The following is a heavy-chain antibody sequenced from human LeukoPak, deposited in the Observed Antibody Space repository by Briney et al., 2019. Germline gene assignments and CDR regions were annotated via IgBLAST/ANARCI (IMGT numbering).Heavy chain of an antibody. CDR1: GGSIGTYY. D-gene: IGHD2-8*02. CDR2: IFYSGST. J-gene: IGHJ3*02. V-gene: IGHV4-59*08. CDR3: ARHRQVAAVVSRGAFDI. Sequence: SETLSLTCTVSGGSIGTYYWSWIRQPPGKGLEWVAYIFYSGSTNYNPSLKSRVTISVDTSKDQFSLKLSSVTAADTAVCYCARHRQVAAVVSRGAFDIWGQGTMVSVSS.